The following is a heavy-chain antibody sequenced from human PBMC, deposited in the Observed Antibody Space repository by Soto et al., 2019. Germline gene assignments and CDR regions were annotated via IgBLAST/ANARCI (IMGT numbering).Heavy chain of an antibody. CDR2: IMPVLGIP. CDR3: ARVGDPCFDD. D-gene: IGHD3-10*01. CDR1: GGTLSSDS. V-gene: IGHV1-69*02. J-gene: IGHJ4*02. Sequence: QVQLVQSGAELEEPGASVKVSCMASGGTLSSDSFSWVRQAPGQGLEWMGRIMPVLGIPNYAQKFQGRLTSSADRDTTTGYMELGRVTWEDTAFYFYARVGDPCFDDWGQGTVVTVSS.